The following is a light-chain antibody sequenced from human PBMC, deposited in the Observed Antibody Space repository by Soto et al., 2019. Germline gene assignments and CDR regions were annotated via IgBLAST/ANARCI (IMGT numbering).Light chain of an antibody. CDR3: SSFAGSNEMV. Sequence: QSVLTQPPSASGSPGQSVTISCTGTSSDVGGYNYVSWYQQHPGKAPKVMIYEVSKRPSGVPDRCSGSKSGNTASLTVSGLQAEDEADYYCSSFAGSNEMVFGGGTKLTVL. J-gene: IGLJ2*01. CDR1: SSDVGGYNY. CDR2: EVS. V-gene: IGLV2-8*01.